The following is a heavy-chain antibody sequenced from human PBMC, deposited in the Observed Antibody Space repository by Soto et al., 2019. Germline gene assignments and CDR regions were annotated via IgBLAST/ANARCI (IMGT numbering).Heavy chain of an antibody. J-gene: IGHJ2*01. CDR3: AKAFYDSSGYYRSYWYFDL. CDR2: ISGSGGST. Sequence: GRSIRLSCAASGFTFSSYAMSCVRQAPGKGLEWVSAISGSGGSTYYADSVKGRFTISRDNSKNTLYLQMNSLRAEDTAVYYCAKAFYDSSGYYRSYWYFDLWGRGTLVTVSS. D-gene: IGHD3-22*01. CDR1: GFTFSSYA. V-gene: IGHV3-23*01.